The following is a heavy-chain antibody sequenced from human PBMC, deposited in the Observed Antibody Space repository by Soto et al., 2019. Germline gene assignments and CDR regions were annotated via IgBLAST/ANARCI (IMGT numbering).Heavy chain of an antibody. V-gene: IGHV3-73*01. Sequence: EVQLVESGGGLVQPGGSLRLSCAASGFSISGSGIHWVRQASGKGLEWVARIRDRTNGYATGFAASVQGMFSISRDDSKNTAFLQMNSLNAEDTAVYYGTRVDAPGDRAFDIWGQGTMVTVSS. CDR1: GFSISGSG. CDR2: IRDRTNGYAT. CDR3: TRVDAPGDRAFDI. J-gene: IGHJ3*02.